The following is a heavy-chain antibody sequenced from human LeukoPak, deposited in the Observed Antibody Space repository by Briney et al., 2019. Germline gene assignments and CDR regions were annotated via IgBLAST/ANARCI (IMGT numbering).Heavy chain of an antibody. D-gene: IGHD6-13*01. CDR3: AKHGGSWTFDS. V-gene: IGHV4-59*08. CDR2: IDYSGST. CDR1: GDSISSYY. J-gene: IGHJ4*02. Sequence: SETLSLTCTVSGDSISSYYWSWIRQPPGKGLEWIAYIDYSGSTHYNPSHKSRVPMSVDTSKNQCFLKLSSVPAADTAVYYCAKHGGSWTFDSWGQGTLVTVSS.